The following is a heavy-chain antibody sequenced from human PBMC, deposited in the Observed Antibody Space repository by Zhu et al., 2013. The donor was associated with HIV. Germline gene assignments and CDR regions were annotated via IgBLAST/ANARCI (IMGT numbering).Heavy chain of an antibody. CDR2: FISMFDIA. CDR1: GGTFSSYF. V-gene: IGHV1-69*01. Sequence: VQLVQSGAEVKKPGSSVKVSCKASGGTFSSYFISWVRQAPGQGLEWMGGFISMFDIANYAQKFQGRVTITADESTSTAYMELSSLRSEDTAVYYCARDQFGSSGWYRGGQGYYYGMDVWGQGTTVTVSS. CDR3: ARDQFGSSGWYRGGQGYYYGMDV. D-gene: IGHD6-19*01. J-gene: IGHJ6*02.